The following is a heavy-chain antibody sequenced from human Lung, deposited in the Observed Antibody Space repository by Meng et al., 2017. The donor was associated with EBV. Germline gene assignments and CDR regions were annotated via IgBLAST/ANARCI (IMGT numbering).Heavy chain of an antibody. Sequence: QVQLTQWGAGLLKLSETLSLTCAVYDGSFSGYYWSWIRQPPGKGLEWIGYIYDSGSTSYNPSLMSRVTISVDTSRNQFSLKLTSVTAADTAVYYCARRSDYDSPSFDYWGQGTLVTVSS. J-gene: IGHJ4*02. D-gene: IGHD3-16*01. CDR3: ARRSDYDSPSFDY. V-gene: IGHV4-34*01. CDR1: DGSFSGYY. CDR2: IYDSGST.